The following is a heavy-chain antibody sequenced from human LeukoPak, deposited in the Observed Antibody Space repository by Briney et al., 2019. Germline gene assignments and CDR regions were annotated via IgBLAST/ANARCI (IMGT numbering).Heavy chain of an antibody. CDR1: GYNFTNYW. J-gene: IGHJ4*02. D-gene: IGHD5-18*01. CDR3: ARGGWGLWYLFDY. CDR2: IYPGDSDT. V-gene: IGHV5-51*01. Sequence: HGESLKISCKGSGYNFTNYWIAWVRQMPGKGLEWMGIIYPGDSDTRYSPSFQGQVTISADKSISTAYLQWSSLKASDTAMYYCARGGWGLWYLFDYWGQGTLVTVSS.